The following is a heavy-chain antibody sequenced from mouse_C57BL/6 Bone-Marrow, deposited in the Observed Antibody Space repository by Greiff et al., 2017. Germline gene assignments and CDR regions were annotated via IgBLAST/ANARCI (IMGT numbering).Heavy chain of an antibody. Sequence: EVQLQQSGPELVKPGASVKISCKASGYTFTDYNMDWVKQSHGKSLEWIGDINPSNGGTIYNEKFKGKATLTVDKSSSTAYMELRSLTSEDTAVYYCARYDYDAWFAYWGQGTLVTVSA. CDR3: ARYDYDAWFAY. J-gene: IGHJ3*01. CDR2: INPSNGGT. V-gene: IGHV1-18*01. CDR1: GYTFTDYN. D-gene: IGHD2-4*01.